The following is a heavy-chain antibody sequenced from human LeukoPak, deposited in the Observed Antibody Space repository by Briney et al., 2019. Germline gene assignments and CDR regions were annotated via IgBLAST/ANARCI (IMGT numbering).Heavy chain of an antibody. V-gene: IGHV3-23*01. D-gene: IGHD2-2*02. CDR1: GFTNYA. CDR2: ISGNGGNT. J-gene: IGHJ5*02. CDR3: AKDESGYCTSTSCYKWFDP. Sequence: GGSLRLSCAASGFTNYAMSWVRQAPGKGLGWVSTISGNGGNTYYADSVKGRFTISRDNSKNTLYLQMNSLRAEDTAVYYCAKDESGYCTSTSCYKWFDPWGQGTLVTVSS.